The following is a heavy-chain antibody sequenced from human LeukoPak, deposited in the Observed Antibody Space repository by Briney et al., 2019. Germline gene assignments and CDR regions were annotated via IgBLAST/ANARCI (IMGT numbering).Heavy chain of an antibody. V-gene: IGHV5-51*01. CDR3: ARWLRDSYYYYYYMDV. D-gene: IGHD5-12*01. J-gene: IGHJ6*03. CDR1: GYRFNSYW. Sequence: GESLKFSRKCSGYRFNSYWIGWVRPMPGKGLEWMGIIYPGDSDNRYSPSFHGQATISADKSISTAYLQWSSLKASDTAMYYCARWLRDSYYYYYYMDVWGKGTTVTVSS. CDR2: IYPGDSDN.